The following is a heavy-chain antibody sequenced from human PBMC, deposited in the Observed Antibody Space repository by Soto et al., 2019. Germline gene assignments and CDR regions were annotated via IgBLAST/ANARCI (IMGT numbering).Heavy chain of an antibody. CDR2: IYYSGST. CDR3: ARTILRFLEWLSPSAFDI. J-gene: IGHJ3*02. CDR1: GGSISSGDYY. V-gene: IGHV4-30-4*01. D-gene: IGHD3-3*01. Sequence: SETLSLTCTVSGGSISSGDYYWSWIRQPPGKGLEWIGYIYYSGSTYYNPSLKSRVTISVDTSKNQFSLKLSSVTAVDTAVYYCARTILRFLEWLSPSAFDIWGQGTMVTVSS.